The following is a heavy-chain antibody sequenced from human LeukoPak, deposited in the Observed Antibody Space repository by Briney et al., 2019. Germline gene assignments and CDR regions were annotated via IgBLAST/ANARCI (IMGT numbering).Heavy chain of an antibody. J-gene: IGHJ6*03. Sequence: GGSLRLSCAASGFSFSNYGMHWVRQTPGKGLESVAFTRYDGTIKDYADSVKGRFTISRDNSQHLLHLQMKSLRTEDTAVYYCAKELLQGYSYMDVWGKGTTVIVSS. D-gene: IGHD2-15*01. CDR2: TRYDGTIK. CDR3: AKELLQGYSYMDV. V-gene: IGHV3-30*02. CDR1: GFSFSNYG.